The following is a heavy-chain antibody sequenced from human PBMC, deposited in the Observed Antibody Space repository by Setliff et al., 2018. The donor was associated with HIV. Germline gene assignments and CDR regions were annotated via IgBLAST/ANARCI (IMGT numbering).Heavy chain of an antibody. J-gene: IGHJ4*02. CDR3: ARGAIYCSGGSCYYDY. CDR1: GGSISSGSYY. CDR2: IYTSGST. V-gene: IGHV4-61*09. Sequence: KPSETLSLTCTVSGGSISSGSYYWSWIRQPAGKGLEWIGHIYTSGSTNYNPSLKGRVTISVDTSKNQFSLKLSSVTAADTAVYYCARGAIYCSGGSCYYDYWGQGTLVTVSS. D-gene: IGHD2-15*01.